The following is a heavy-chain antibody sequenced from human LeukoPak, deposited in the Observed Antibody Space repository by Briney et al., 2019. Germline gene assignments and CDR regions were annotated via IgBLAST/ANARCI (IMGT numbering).Heavy chain of an antibody. CDR2: ISSSSSTI. J-gene: IGHJ4*02. D-gene: IGHD6-6*01. CDR1: GFTLGSYS. V-gene: IGHV3-48*04. Sequence: GGSLRLPCAASGFTLGSYSMNWVRQAPGKGLEWVSYISSSSSTIYYADSVKGRFTISRDNAKNSLYLQMNSLRAEDTAVYYCARALVRHYDYWGQGTLVTVSS. CDR3: ARALVRHYDY.